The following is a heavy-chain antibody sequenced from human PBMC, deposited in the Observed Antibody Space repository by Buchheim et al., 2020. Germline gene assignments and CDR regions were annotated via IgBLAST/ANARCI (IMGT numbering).Heavy chain of an antibody. D-gene: IGHD5-12*01. J-gene: IGHJ6*02. V-gene: IGHV3-30*18. Sequence: QVQLVESGGGVVQPGRSLRLSCAASGFTFSSYGMHWVRQAPGKGLEWVAVISYDGSNKYYADSVKGRFTISRDNSKKTLYLQMNSLRAEDTAVYYCAKDLGRGGYDGYYYGMDVWGQGTT. CDR1: GFTFSSYG. CDR3: AKDLGRGGYDGYYYGMDV. CDR2: ISYDGSNK.